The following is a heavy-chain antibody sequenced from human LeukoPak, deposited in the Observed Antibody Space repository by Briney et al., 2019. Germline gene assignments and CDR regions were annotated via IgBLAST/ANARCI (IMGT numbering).Heavy chain of an antibody. J-gene: IGHJ4*02. Sequence: GESLKISCKGSGYGFTNYWIGWVRQMPGKGLEWVGIIYPGNSKTRYRPSFQGQVTISADKSISTAYLQWSTLKASDTAIYYCATFSDGKDSDFDHWGQGTLVTASS. CDR1: GYGFTNYW. D-gene: IGHD2/OR15-2a*01. V-gene: IGHV5-51*01. CDR2: IYPGNSKT. CDR3: ATFSDGKDSDFDH.